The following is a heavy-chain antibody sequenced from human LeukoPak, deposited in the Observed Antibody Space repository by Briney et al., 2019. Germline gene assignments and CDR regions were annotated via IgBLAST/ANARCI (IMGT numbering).Heavy chain of an antibody. CDR1: GFTFSNYA. Sequence: GGSLRLSCAASGFTFSNYAIHWVRQAPGKGLEWVGVVSYDGNNKCYADSVKGRFTISRDNSKNTLYLQMNSLRAEDTAVYYCARVLSSRSSGWGYFDYWGQGSLVTVSS. J-gene: IGHJ4*02. D-gene: IGHD6-19*01. V-gene: IGHV3-30-3*01. CDR2: VSYDGNNK. CDR3: ARVLSSRSSGWGYFDY.